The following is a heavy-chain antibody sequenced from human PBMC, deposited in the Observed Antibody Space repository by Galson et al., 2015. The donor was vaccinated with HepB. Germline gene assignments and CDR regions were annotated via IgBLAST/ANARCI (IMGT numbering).Heavy chain of an antibody. CDR1: GYIFTTHY. CDR2: INPNNDGT. D-gene: IGHD3-10*01. J-gene: IGHJ5*02. Sequence: SVKVSCKASGYIFTTHYIRWVRQAPGQGPEWMGRINPNNDGTTYARKFQGRVTMTRDTSTNTVYMELTSLMSDDTAVYYCARGETSGRSNNWLDPWGQGTLVTVSS. V-gene: IGHV1-2*06. CDR3: ARGETSGRSNNWLDP.